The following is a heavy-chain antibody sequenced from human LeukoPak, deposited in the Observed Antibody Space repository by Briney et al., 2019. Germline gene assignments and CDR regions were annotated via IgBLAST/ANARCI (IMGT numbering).Heavy chain of an antibody. CDR3: AKSDTAMVPGYY. CDR1: GFTFSSYG. J-gene: IGHJ4*02. V-gene: IGHV3-30*02. Sequence: GGSLRLSCAASGFTFSSYGMHWVRQAPGKGLEWVAFIRYDGSNNYYADSVKGRFTISRDNSKNTLYLQMNSLRAEDTAVYYCAKSDTAMVPGYYWGQGTLVTVSS. D-gene: IGHD5-18*01. CDR2: IRYDGSNN.